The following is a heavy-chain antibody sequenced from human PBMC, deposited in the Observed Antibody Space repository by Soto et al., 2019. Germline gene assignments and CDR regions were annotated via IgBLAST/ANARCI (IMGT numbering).Heavy chain of an antibody. CDR2: ISRTSVI. J-gene: IGHJ4*02. CDR3: VRDPDSLDY. Sequence: EVPLVESGGGLVQPGGSLRLSCAASGFTFSSYSMNWVRQAPGTGLEWVAYISRTSVIYYADSVKGRFTISRDNAKNSLYLQMNSLSVEDTAVYYCVRDPDSLDYWGQGTLVTVSS. V-gene: IGHV3-48*01. CDR1: GFTFSSYS.